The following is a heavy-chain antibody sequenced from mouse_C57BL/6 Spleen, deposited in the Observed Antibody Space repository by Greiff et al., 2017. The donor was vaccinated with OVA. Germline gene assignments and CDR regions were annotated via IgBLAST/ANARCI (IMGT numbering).Heavy chain of an antibody. CDR2: ISNGGGST. D-gene: IGHD3-2*02. V-gene: IGHV5-12*01. CDR1: GFTFSDYY. CDR3: ARGGDSSGYRYYFDY. J-gene: IGHJ2*01. Sequence: EVKLMESGGGLVQPGGSLKLSCAASGFTFSDYYMYWVRQTPEKRLEWVAYISNGGGSTYYPDTVKGRFTISRDNAKNTLYLQMSRLKSEDTAMYYCARGGDSSGYRYYFDYWGQGTTLTVSS.